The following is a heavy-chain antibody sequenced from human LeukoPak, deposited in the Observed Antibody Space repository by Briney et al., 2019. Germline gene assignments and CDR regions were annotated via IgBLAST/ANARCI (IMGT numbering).Heavy chain of an antibody. D-gene: IGHD4-17*01. V-gene: IGHV3-30*02. J-gene: IGHJ4*02. CDR3: AKAPCGDYTPDFDY. CDR1: GFIFSGHG. CDR2: IRYDGSDK. Sequence: PGGSLRLSCAASGFIFSGHGMHWVRQAPGKGLEWVAFIRYDGSDKYYADSVKGRFTISRDNSKNALYLQMNSLRGDDTAVYYCAKAPCGDYTPDFDYWGLGTLVTVSS.